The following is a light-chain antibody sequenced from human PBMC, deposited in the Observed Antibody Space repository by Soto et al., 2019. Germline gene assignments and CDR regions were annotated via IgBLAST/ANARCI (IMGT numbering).Light chain of an antibody. J-gene: IGKJ4*01. CDR3: QQSFITPPLT. V-gene: IGKV1-39*01. CDR2: GAS. Sequence: DIPMTQSPSSLSASIGDRITITCRASQSISTYLNWYQQKPGKAPNLLIYGASTLQSGVPSRFSGSGSATDFTLTISSLQPDDFAPYYCQQSFITPPLTFGGGTKVDIK. CDR1: QSISTY.